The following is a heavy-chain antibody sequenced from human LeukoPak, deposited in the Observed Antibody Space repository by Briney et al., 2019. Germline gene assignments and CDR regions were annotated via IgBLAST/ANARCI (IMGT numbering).Heavy chain of an antibody. CDR2: LYTSGST. D-gene: IGHD6-6*01. V-gene: IGHV4-4*07. CDR3: ARDVAARQGFDY. Sequence: SETLSLTCVVSGVSISSYYWSWIRQPAGKGLEWIGRLYTSGSTNCNPSLRTRVTMSVDTSKNHFSLKLTSVTAADTAVYYCARDVAARQGFDYWGQGTLVTVSS. CDR1: GVSISSYY. J-gene: IGHJ4*02.